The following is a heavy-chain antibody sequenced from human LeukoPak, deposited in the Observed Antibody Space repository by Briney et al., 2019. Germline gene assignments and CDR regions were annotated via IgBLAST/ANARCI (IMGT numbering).Heavy chain of an antibody. CDR1: GFIFNNYW. V-gene: IGHV3-49*04. CDR2: IRSKAYGGTT. CDR3: TRQNSGPYYYYYYMDV. J-gene: IGHJ6*03. D-gene: IGHD6-19*01. Sequence: PGGSLRLSCVASGFIFNNYWMSWVRQAPGKGLEWVGFIRSKAYGGTTKYAASVKGRFTISRDDSKSVAYLQMNSLKTEDTAVYYCTRQNSGPYYYYYYMDVWGKGTTVTISS.